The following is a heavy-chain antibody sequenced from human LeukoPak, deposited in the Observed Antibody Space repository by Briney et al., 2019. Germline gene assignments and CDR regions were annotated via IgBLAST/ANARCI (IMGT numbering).Heavy chain of an antibody. Sequence: GSLRLSCAAAGFSFNIYGMHWVRQAPGKGLEWVAFIQYDESDKFYADSVKGRFTISRDNSKNAVHLQMNSLRAEDTAVYYCAKDSVSSRLRYFDYWGQGTLVTVSS. CDR3: AKDSVSSRLRYFDY. CDR2: IQYDESDK. D-gene: IGHD4-17*01. CDR1: GFSFNIYG. V-gene: IGHV3-30*02. J-gene: IGHJ4*02.